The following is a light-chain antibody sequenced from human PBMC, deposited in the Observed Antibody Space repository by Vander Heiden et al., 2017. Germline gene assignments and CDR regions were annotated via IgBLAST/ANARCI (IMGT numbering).Light chain of an antibody. V-gene: IGKV2D-29*01. J-gene: IGKJ2*02. CDR3: MQSTEVPRT. CDR2: EVS. CDR1: QSLLHRDGKTY. Sequence: DVVLTHPPLSLSVTPGQPASISCKSSQSLLHRDGKTYLYWYLQKPGQPPQVLIYEVSNRLSGVPERFSGSGSGTDFTLRISRVEAEDVGVYYCMQSTEVPRTFGQGTKLEIK.